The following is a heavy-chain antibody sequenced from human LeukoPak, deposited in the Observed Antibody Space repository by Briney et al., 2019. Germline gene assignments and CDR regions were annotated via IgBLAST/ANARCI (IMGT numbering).Heavy chain of an antibody. V-gene: IGHV5-51*01. Sequence: AGESLKISCQGTGFDFTDYWIGWVRQTPGKGLEWMGSINGGDSHTRYSPSFEGQVTISADKSIATAYLQWSSLEASDTAIYYCGRSWILTDSFDIWGQGTTVTLSS. J-gene: IGHJ3*02. D-gene: IGHD2-2*03. CDR3: GRSWILTDSFDI. CDR2: INGGDSHT. CDR1: GFDFTDYW.